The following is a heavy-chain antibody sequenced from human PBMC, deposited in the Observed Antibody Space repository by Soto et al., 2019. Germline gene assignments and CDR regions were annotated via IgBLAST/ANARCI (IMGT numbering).Heavy chain of an antibody. J-gene: IGHJ6*03. CDR2: IYYSGST. V-gene: IGHV4-59*08. CDR1: GGSVRTYY. CDR3: ARSMVRGVTVSYYYYYYRDV. Sequence: PSETLSLTCTVSGGSVRTYYWSWIRQPPGEGLEWIGYIYYSGSTNYNPSLTSRVTMSVDTSKNQFSLNLSSMTAADTAVYYCARSMVRGVTVSYYYYYYRDVWGKGTTVTVSS. D-gene: IGHD3-10*01.